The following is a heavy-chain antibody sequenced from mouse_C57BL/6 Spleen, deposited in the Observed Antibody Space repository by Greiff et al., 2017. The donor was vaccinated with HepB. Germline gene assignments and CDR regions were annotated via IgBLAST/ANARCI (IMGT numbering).Heavy chain of an antibody. CDR3: ARDVLGSSFDY. CDR1: GYTFTSYW. CDR2: IHPNSGST. Sequence: QVQLQQPGAELVKPGASVKLSCKASGYTFTSYWMHWVKQRPGQGLEWIGMIHPNSGSTNYNEKFKSKATLTVDKSSSTAYMQLSSLTSEDSAVYYCARDVLGSSFDYWGQGTTLTVSS. V-gene: IGHV1-64*01. D-gene: IGHD1-1*01. J-gene: IGHJ2*01.